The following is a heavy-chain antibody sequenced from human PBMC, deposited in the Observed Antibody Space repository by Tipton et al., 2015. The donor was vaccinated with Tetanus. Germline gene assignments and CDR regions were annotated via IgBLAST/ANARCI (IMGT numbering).Heavy chain of an antibody. V-gene: IGHV3-33*08. J-gene: IGHJ4*02. CDR3: ARGTSRIVYYFDY. D-gene: IGHD2-21*01. CDR1: GFTFNTYS. CDR2: IWYDGSNK. Sequence: QVQLVQSGGGLVKPGGSLRLSCAASGFTFNTYSMHWVRQAPGKGLEWVAVIWYDGSNKYYADSVKGRFTISRDNSKNTLYLQMNSLRAEDTAVYYCARGTSRIVYYFDYWGQGTLVTVSS.